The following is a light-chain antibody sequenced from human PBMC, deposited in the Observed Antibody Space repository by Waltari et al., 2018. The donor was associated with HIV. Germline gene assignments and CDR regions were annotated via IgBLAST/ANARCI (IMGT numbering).Light chain of an antibody. CDR3: QQYSNWPLYT. CDR2: GVS. Sequence: EVMMTQSPATLSVSAGQRVTLSGRASQSINNDLAWYQQKPGQAPRLIIYGVSNRATGIPGRFSGSGSGTDFTLTISSLQSEDFAVYYCQQYSNWPLYTFGQGTKLEIK. CDR1: QSINND. J-gene: IGKJ2*01. V-gene: IGKV3-15*01.